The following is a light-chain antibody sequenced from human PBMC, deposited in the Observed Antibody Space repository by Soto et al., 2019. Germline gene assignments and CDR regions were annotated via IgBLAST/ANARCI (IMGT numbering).Light chain of an antibody. Sequence: EIVLTQSPDTLSLSPGERATLSCRASQSVRSNYLAWYQQKPGQAPRFLIYDASSRATGIPDRFSGSGAGTDFTLTISRLEPEDFAVYYCQQYCRSPLTFGGGTKVDIK. CDR1: QSVRSNY. J-gene: IGKJ4*01. V-gene: IGKV3-20*01. CDR3: QQYCRSPLT. CDR2: DAS.